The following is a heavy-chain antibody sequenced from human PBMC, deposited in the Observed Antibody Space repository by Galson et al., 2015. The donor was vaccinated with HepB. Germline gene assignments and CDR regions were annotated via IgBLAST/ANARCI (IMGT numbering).Heavy chain of an antibody. J-gene: IGHJ6*02. D-gene: IGHD2-2*01. CDR2: MNSDGSFT. Sequence: LRLSCAASGFTFSNYWMFWVRQVPGKGLVWVSRMNSDGSFTSYADSVKGRFTISRDNAKNTLYLQMNSLRAEDTAVYYCARAAHCSSTSCYNYSQYYGMDVWGQGTTVTVSS. V-gene: IGHV3-74*01. CDR3: ARAAHCSSTSCYNYSQYYGMDV. CDR1: GFTFSNYW.